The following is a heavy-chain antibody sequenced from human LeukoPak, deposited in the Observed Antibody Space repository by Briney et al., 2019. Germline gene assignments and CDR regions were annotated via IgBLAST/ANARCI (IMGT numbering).Heavy chain of an antibody. J-gene: IGHJ6*02. Sequence: GGSLRLSCAASGFTVSSNYMSWVRQAPGKGLEWVSVIYSGGSTYYADSVKGRFTISRDNAKNSLYLQMNSLRAEDTAVYYCAREKSYYDSSGYYLDVWGQGTTVTVSS. V-gene: IGHV3-53*01. D-gene: IGHD3-22*01. CDR1: GFTVSSNY. CDR3: AREKSYYDSSGYYLDV. CDR2: IYSGGST.